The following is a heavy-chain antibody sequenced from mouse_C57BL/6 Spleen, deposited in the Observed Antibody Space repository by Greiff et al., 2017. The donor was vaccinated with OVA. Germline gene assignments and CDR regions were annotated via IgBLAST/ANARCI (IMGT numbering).Heavy chain of an antibody. CDR1: GYTFTSYW. CDR2: IHPNSGST. Sequence: VQLQQPGAELVKPGASVKLSCKASGYTFTSYWMHWVKQRPGQGLEWIGMIHPNSGSTNYNEKFKSKATLTVDKSSSTAYMQLSSLTSEDSAVYYCARYHYDSHLDYWGQGTTLTVSS. D-gene: IGHD2-4*01. J-gene: IGHJ2*01. CDR3: ARYHYDSHLDY. V-gene: IGHV1-64*01.